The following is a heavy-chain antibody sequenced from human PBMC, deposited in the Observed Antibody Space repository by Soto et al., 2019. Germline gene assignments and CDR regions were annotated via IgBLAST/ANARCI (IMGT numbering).Heavy chain of an antibody. CDR3: ARVWYYYDSSGYLPLDY. D-gene: IGHD3-22*01. Sequence: QVQLVQSGAEVKKPGSSVKVSCKASGGTFSSYAISWVRQAPGQGLEWMGGIIPIFGTANYAQKFQGRVTSTADKSTSTDYMELSSLRSEDTAVYYCARVWYYYDSSGYLPLDYWGQGALVTVSS. CDR1: GGTFSSYA. J-gene: IGHJ4*02. V-gene: IGHV1-69*06. CDR2: IIPIFGTA.